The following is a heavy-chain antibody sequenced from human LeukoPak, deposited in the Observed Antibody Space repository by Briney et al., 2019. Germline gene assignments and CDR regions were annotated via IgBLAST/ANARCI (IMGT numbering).Heavy chain of an antibody. J-gene: IGHJ6*04. V-gene: IGHV3-30*18. Sequence: GGSLRLSCAASGFTFRSYTMNWVRQAPGKGLEWVAVISYDGSNKYYADSVKGRFTISRDNSKNTLYLQMNSLRAEDTAVYYCAKCTRSYDFGDYGMDVWGKGTTVTVSS. CDR3: AKCTRSYDFGDYGMDV. CDR2: ISYDGSNK. D-gene: IGHD3/OR15-3a*01. CDR1: GFTFRSYT.